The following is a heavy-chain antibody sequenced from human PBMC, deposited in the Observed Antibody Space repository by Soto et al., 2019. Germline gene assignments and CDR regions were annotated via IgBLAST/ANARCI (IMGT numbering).Heavy chain of an antibody. D-gene: IGHD3-10*01. CDR1: GFTFSSYA. Sequence: EVQLLESGGGLVQPGGSLRLSCAASGFTFSSYAMSWVRQAPGKGLEWVSVISGSGGSTYYADSVKGRFTISRNNSKNTLYLQMNSLRAEDTAVYYSATRGSVSQFDYWGQGTLVTVSS. J-gene: IGHJ4*02. CDR3: ATRGSVSQFDY. V-gene: IGHV3-23*01. CDR2: ISGSGGST.